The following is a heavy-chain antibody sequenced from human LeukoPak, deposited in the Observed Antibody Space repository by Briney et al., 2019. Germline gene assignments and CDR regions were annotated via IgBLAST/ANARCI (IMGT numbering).Heavy chain of an antibody. CDR2: IYYSGST. D-gene: IGHD6-13*01. CDR3: AKAAAADQAYYFDY. CDR1: GGSISSSSYY. V-gene: IGHV4-39*07. J-gene: IGHJ4*02. Sequence: SETLSLTCTVSGGSISSSSYYWGWIRQPPGKGLEWIGSIYYSGSTYYNPSLKSRVTISVDTSKNQFSLKLSSVTAADTAVYYCAKAAAADQAYYFDYWGQGTLVTVSS.